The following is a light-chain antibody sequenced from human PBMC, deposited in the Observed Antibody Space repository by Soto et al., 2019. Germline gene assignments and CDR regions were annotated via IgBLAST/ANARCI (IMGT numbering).Light chain of an antibody. CDR1: QSVSSSY. J-gene: IGKJ5*01. V-gene: IGKV3-20*01. Sequence: EIVLTQSSVTLSLSPWERATLSCWSSQSVSSSYLAWYQQKPGQAPRLLIYGASSRATGIPDRFSGSGSGTDFTLTISRLEPEDFAVYYCQQYGSSHTFGQGTRLQI. CDR3: QQYGSSHT. CDR2: GAS.